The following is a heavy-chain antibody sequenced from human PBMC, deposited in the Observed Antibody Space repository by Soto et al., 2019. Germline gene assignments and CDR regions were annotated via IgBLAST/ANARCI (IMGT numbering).Heavy chain of an antibody. D-gene: IGHD5-18*01. CDR2: IYYSGST. CDR1: GGSISSYY. J-gene: IGHJ4*02. V-gene: IGHV4-59*01. Sequence: SETLSLTCTVSGGSISSYYWSWIRQPPGKGLEWIGYIYYSGSTNYNPSIKSQVTISVDTSKNQFSLKLSSVTAADTAVYYCARVYRYSYGLPFDYWGQGTLVTVSS. CDR3: ARVYRYSYGLPFDY.